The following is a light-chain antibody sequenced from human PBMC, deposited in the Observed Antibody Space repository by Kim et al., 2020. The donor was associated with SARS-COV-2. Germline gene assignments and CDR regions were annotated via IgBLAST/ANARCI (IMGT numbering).Light chain of an antibody. J-gene: IGLJ2*01. V-gene: IGLV3-21*01. Sequence: QGQTVKITCGGDTIGSKSVHWYHQQPGQAPVLVISYNSDRPSGIPERFSGSNSGNTATLTISSVEAGDEGDYYCQMWDSSTDHVIFGGGTQLTVL. CDR1: TIGSKS. CDR2: YNS. CDR3: QMWDSSTDHVI.